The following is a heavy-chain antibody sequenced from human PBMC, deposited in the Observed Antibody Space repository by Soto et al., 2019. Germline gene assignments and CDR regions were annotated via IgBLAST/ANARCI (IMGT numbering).Heavy chain of an antibody. CDR2: ISGSGATK. D-gene: IGHD2-2*02. Sequence: SLRLSCAASGFPFSSPSINWVRQAPGKGLEWVSYISGSGATKYYADAEKGRFTISRDHARNSLYLQKSSLSDEDTAVYYCPRAIRGFGYVVDYWGQGTLVTVSS. V-gene: IGHV3-48*02. CDR1: GFPFSSPS. J-gene: IGHJ4*02. CDR3: PRAIRGFGYVVDY.